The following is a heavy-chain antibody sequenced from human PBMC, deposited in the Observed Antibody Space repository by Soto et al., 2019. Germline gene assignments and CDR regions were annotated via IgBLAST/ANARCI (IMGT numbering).Heavy chain of an antibody. D-gene: IGHD2-8*01. CDR3: AKDPVLMVSHPGYYFDY. J-gene: IGHJ4*02. CDR1: GFTFSSYG. Sequence: GGSLRLSCAASGFTFSSYGMHWVRQAPGRGLEWVAVISYDGSNKYYADSVKGRFTISRDNSKNTLYLQMNSLRAEDTAVYYCAKDPVLMVSHPGYYFDYWGQRTLVTVSS. CDR2: ISYDGSNK. V-gene: IGHV3-30*18.